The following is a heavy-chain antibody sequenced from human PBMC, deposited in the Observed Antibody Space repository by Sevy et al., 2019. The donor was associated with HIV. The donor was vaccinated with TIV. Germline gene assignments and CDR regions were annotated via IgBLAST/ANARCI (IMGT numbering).Heavy chain of an antibody. V-gene: IGHV3-7*01. CDR2: MKGDGSKK. J-gene: IGHJ3*02. D-gene: IGHD3-3*01. Sequence: GGSLRLSCAASGFTFSNYWMTWVRQAPGKGLEWVANMKGDGSKKSYLDSVEGRFTISRDNAKNSLYLQMNSLRAEDTAVYYCARDYNYQILPIFDDAFDIWGQGTMVTVSS. CDR1: GFTFSNYW. CDR3: ARDYNYQILPIFDDAFDI.